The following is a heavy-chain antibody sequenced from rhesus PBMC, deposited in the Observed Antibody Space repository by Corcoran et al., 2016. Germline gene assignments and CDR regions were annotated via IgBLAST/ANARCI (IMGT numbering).Heavy chain of an antibody. J-gene: IGHJ4*01. Sequence: EVQLVESGGGLVQPGGSLILSCPRSGCTLGDDGLDWGRQAPGKGLGWASSISSASSYIYDADSVKGRFTISRNNAKNSLSLQMSSLRAEDTAVYYCTRDHRRGSWNHPYFDYWGQGVLVTVSS. CDR3: TRDHRRGSWNHPYFDY. V-gene: IGHV3-183*01. CDR1: GCTLGDDG. D-gene: IGHD6-25*01. CDR2: ISSASSYI.